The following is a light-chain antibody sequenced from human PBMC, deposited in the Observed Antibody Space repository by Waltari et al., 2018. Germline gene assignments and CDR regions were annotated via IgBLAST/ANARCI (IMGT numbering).Light chain of an antibody. Sequence: QSVLTQPPSVSGAPGQTVTISCSGSSSDIGGYYVQWYQQVPGMAPKVLIYDDHKRPSGVSDRFSASKSSTSASLTITGLQTEDEADYYCQSYDSRMYVLFGGGTRLTVL. CDR3: QSYDSRMYVL. V-gene: IGLV1-40*01. CDR2: DDH. J-gene: IGLJ2*01. CDR1: SSDIGGYY.